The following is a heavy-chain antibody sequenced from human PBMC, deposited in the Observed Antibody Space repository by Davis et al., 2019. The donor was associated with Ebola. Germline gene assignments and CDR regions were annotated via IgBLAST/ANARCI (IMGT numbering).Heavy chain of an antibody. J-gene: IGHJ5*02. CDR3: AKGNYDSSGYWGYWFDP. D-gene: IGHD3-22*01. V-gene: IGHV3-23*01. Sequence: GGSLRLSCAASGFIFRSYVMSWVRQAPGKGLEWVSTLGTSADTYYADSVKGRFTISRDNSEDTLFLQMNSLRVEDTAVYYCAKGNYDSSGYWGYWFDPWGQGILVTVSS. CDR1: GFIFRSYV. CDR2: LGTSADT.